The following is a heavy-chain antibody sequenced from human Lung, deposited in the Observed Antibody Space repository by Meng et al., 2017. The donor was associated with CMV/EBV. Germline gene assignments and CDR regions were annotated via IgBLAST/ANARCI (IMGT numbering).Heavy chain of an antibody. CDR1: GFXLSTSGVG. CDR3: AHRSMYCSSTSCYAKFDS. CDR2: IYWDDAK. D-gene: IGHD2-2*01. J-gene: IGHJ4*02. V-gene: IGHV2-5*02. Sequence: QITLKESGPTLXXXXXTXTLXXXXSGFXLSTSGVGGGWIRQPPGKALEWLALIYWDDAKRYSPSLKSRVTITKDTPKNQVVLTMTNMDPVDTGTYYCAHRSMYCSSTSCYAKFDSWGQGTLVTVSS.